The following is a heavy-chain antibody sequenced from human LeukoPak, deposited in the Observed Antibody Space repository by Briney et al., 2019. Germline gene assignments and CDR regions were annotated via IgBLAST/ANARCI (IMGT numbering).Heavy chain of an antibody. CDR1: GFTFSNYA. CDR3: ARENSPSASCHDD. CDR2: ISYDGSSK. D-gene: IGHD4/OR15-4a*01. Sequence: GRSLSLSCAASGFTFSNYAIHWVRQAPGKGLEWVAVISYDGSSKFYADSVKGRFTISRDNSKNTLYLQMNSLGPEETVVYYCARENSPSASCHDDWGQGTLVTAS. V-gene: IGHV3-30*04. J-gene: IGHJ4*02.